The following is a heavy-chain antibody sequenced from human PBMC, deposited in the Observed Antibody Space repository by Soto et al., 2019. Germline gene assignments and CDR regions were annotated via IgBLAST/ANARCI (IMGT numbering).Heavy chain of an antibody. J-gene: IGHJ6*01. CDR1: GFTFSNAW. V-gene: IGHV3-15*07. D-gene: IGHD4-17*01. CDR2: IKSKTDGGTT. CDR3: TTDSTVTTGSSYYYGMDV. Sequence: PGGSLRLSCAASGFTFSNAWMNWVRQAPGKGLEWVGRIKSKTDGGTTDYAAPVKGRFTISRDDSKNTLYLQMNSLKTEDTAVYYCTTDSTVTTGSSYYYGMDVWGQGTTVTVPS.